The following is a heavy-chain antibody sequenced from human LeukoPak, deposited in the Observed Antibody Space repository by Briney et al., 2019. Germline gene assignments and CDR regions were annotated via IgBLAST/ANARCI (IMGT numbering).Heavy chain of an antibody. D-gene: IGHD6-13*01. CDR2: ISFDGSAK. V-gene: IGHV3-30*18. J-gene: IGHJ4*02. CDR3: AKDRVTAAGYYFDY. Sequence: GGSLRLSCAASGFTFSSYSMNWVRRAPGKGLEWVSVISFDGSAKYYADSVKGRFTISRDNSKNTLYLQMTSLRAEDTAVYYCAKDRVTAAGYYFDYWGQGTLVTVSS. CDR1: GFTFSSYS.